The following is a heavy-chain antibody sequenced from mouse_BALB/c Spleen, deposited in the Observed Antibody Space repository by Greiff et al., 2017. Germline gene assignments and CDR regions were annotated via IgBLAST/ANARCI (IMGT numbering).Heavy chain of an antibody. CDR3: ARSEELSLFDY. CDR2: ISSGSSTI. D-gene: IGHD1-3*01. J-gene: IGHJ2*01. V-gene: IGHV5-17*02. CDR1: GFTFSSFG. Sequence: EVKLVESGGGLVQPGGSRKLSCAASGFTFSSFGMHWVRQAPEKGLEWVAYISSGSSTIYYADTVKGRFTISRDNPKNTLFLQMTSLRSEDTAMYYCARSEELSLFDYWGQGTTLTVSS.